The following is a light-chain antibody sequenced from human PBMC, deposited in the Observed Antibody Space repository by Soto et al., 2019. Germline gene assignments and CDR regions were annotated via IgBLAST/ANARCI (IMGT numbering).Light chain of an antibody. CDR3: QKYNSAPFP. Sequence: DIQMTQSPSSLSASVGDRVAITCRASQGISNYLAWYQQKPGEGPKLLIYAASTLQSGVPTRFSGSASGTDFTLTISRLQPEDVATYYFQKYNSAPFPFGPGTKVDI. CDR2: AAS. V-gene: IGKV1-27*01. J-gene: IGKJ3*01. CDR1: QGISNY.